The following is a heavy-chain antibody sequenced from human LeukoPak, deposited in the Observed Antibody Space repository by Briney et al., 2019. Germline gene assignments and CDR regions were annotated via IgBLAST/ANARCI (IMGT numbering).Heavy chain of an antibody. CDR1: GFTFSSYS. CDR2: ISSSSSYI. V-gene: IGHV3-21*01. D-gene: IGHD3-10*01. CDR3: ASYYGSGSYYVSRDY. Sequence: PGGSLRLSCAASGFTFSSYSMNWVRQAPGKGLEWVSSISSSSSYIYYADSVKGRFTISRDNAKNSLYLQMNSLRAEDAAVYYCASYYGSGSYYVSRDYWGQGTLVTVSS. J-gene: IGHJ4*02.